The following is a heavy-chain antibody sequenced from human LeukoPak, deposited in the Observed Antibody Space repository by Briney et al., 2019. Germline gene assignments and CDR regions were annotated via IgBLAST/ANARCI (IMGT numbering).Heavy chain of an antibody. CDR1: GGSISSGSYY. CDR3: ARQGAVATFDY. Sequence: PSETLSLTCAVSGGSISSGSYYWAWVRQPPGKRLEWIGSIYYSGSTYYNPSLKSRVTISVDTSKNQFSLKLSSVTAADTAVYYCARQGAVATFDYWGQGTLVTVSS. D-gene: IGHD6-19*01. J-gene: IGHJ4*02. CDR2: IYYSGST. V-gene: IGHV4-39*01.